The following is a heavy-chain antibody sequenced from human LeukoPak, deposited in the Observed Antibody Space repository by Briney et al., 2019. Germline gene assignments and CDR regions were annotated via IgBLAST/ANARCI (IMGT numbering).Heavy chain of an antibody. Sequence: PGRSLRLSCAASGFXFSSYAMHWVRQAPGKGLEWVAVISYDGSNKYYADSVKGRFTISRDNSKNTLYLQMNSLRAEDTAVYYCARDLTREYQLLSPYWGQGTVVTVSS. J-gene: IGHJ4*02. V-gene: IGHV3-30-3*01. D-gene: IGHD2-2*01. CDR2: ISYDGSNK. CDR3: ARDLTREYQLLSPY. CDR1: GFXFSSYA.